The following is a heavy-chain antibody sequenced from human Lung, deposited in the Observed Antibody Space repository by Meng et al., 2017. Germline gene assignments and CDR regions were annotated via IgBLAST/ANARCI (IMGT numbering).Heavy chain of an antibody. Sequence: QAHLQQWGVGIFKPSETLSLPCVFSGGSFRDYYWGWIRQPPGKGLEWIGEINHSGSTNYNPSLESRATISVDTSQNNLSLKLSSVTAADSAVYYCARGPTTMAHDFDYWGQGTLVTVSS. CDR3: ARGPTTMAHDFDY. D-gene: IGHD4-11*01. CDR2: INHSGST. J-gene: IGHJ4*02. CDR1: GGSFRDYY. V-gene: IGHV4-34*01.